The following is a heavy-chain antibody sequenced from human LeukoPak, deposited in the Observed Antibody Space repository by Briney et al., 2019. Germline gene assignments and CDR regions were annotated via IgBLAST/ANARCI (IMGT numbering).Heavy chain of an antibody. J-gene: IGHJ4*02. CDR3: ARGSSGYYMTW. Sequence: PGGSLRLSCAASGFTFSTYGMHWVRQAPGMGLEWVTVVSNNGRVTYYADSVKGRFTISRDNSKNTLYLQMNSLRVEDTAVYYCARGSSGYYMTWGGQGTLVTVSS. V-gene: IGHV3-30*03. D-gene: IGHD3-22*01. CDR2: VSNNGRVT. CDR1: GFTFSTYG.